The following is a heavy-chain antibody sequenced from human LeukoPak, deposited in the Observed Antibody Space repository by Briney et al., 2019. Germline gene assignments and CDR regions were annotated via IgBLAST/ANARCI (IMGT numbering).Heavy chain of an antibody. J-gene: IGHJ6*03. CDR1: GGSFSSSTYY. CDR2: IYYSGRT. V-gene: IGHV4-39*07. Sequence: PSETLSLTCTVSGGSFSSSTYYWGWIRQPPGKGLEWIGTIYYSGRTYYNPSLKSRVTISVDTSKNQFSLKLSSVTAADTAVYYCARGKALSYYYYYYMDVWGKGTTVTVSS. CDR3: ARGKALSYYYYYYMDV.